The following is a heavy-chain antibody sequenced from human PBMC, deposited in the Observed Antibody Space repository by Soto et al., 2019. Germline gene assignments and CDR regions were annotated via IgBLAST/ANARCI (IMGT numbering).Heavy chain of an antibody. V-gene: IGHV4-34*01. CDR3: ARAWVKRWDVFHX. Sequence: SETLSLNCAVYGGSFSGYYWSWIRQPPGKGLEGILEINHSGSTNYNPSLKSRVTISVDTSKNQFSLTLRSVTAADTAVYYCARAWVKRWDVFHXWGQGTLVTVS. J-gene: IGHJ4*02. D-gene: IGHD6-13*01. CDR1: GGSFSGYY. CDR2: INHSGST.